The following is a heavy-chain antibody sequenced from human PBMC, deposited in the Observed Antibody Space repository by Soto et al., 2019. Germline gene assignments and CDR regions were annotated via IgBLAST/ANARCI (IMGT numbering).Heavy chain of an antibody. CDR3: ARDRTYYYDSSGSHYFDY. D-gene: IGHD3-22*01. J-gene: IGHJ4*02. CDR2: INPGNGNT. CDR1: GYSFTSYA. Sequence: ASVKVSCKASGYSFTSYAVHWVRQAPGRRLEWMGWINPGNGNTKYSQKFQGRVTFTRDTSASTVYMELSSLRSEDTAMYYCARDRTYYYDSSGSHYFDYWGQGTPVTVSS. V-gene: IGHV1-3*01.